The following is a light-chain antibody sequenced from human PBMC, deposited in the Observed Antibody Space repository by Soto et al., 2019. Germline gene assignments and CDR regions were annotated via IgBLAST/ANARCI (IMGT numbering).Light chain of an antibody. CDR3: AAWDDSLNGYV. Sequence: VLTQPPSSSVTPGQRVTISCSGGSSNIGTNAVNWYQRLPGTAPKLLIYNNNQRPPGVPDRFSGSKSGTSASLAISGLQSEDEADYYCAAWDDSLNGYVFGTGTKVTV. CDR1: SSNIGTNA. V-gene: IGLV1-44*01. CDR2: NNN. J-gene: IGLJ1*01.